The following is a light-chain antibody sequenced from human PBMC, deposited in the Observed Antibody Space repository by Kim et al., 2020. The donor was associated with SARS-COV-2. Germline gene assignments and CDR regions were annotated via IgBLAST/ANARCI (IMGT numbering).Light chain of an antibody. V-gene: IGKV3-15*01. CDR3: QQYNDWHLLT. CDR2: GAS. J-gene: IGKJ4*01. Sequence: STGERVTLSCRASQSVKTNLAWYQQRPGQAPRLLIYGASTRATDISARFSGSGSGTEFTLTIRSLQSEDLAVYYCQQYNDWHLLTFGGGTKVDIK. CDR1: QSVKTN.